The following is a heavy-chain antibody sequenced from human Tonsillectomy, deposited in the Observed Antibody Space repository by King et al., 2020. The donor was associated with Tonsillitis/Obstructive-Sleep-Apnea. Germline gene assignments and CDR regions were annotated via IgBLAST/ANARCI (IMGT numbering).Heavy chain of an antibody. V-gene: IGHV7-4-1*02. Sequence: QLVQSGSELMKPGASVKVSCKASGYTFTSYAINWVRQAPGQGLEWMGWIHTNTGNPTYAQGFTGRFAFSLDSSVSTAYLHISSLKTEDTAVYYCARVYCSPSSCFTGADYYQMDVWGKGTAVTVS. D-gene: IGHD6-13*01. CDR3: ARVYCSPSSCFTGADYYQMDV. CDR1: GYTFTSYA. CDR2: IHTNTGNP. J-gene: IGHJ6*03.